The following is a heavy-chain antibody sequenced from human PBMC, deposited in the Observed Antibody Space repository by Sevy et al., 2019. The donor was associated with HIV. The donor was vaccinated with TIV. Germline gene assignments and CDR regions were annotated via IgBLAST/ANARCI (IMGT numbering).Heavy chain of an antibody. Sequence: GGSLRLSCTASGFTFGDYAMSWFRQAPGKGREWVGFIRSKAYGGTTEYAPSVKGRFTISRDDSKSIAYLQMNSLKTEDTAVYYCTRGGGHSYCGGDCYPDYWGQGTLVTVSS. J-gene: IGHJ4*02. CDR2: IRSKAYGGTT. CDR3: TRGGGHSYCGGDCYPDY. D-gene: IGHD2-21*02. CDR1: GFTFGDYA. V-gene: IGHV3-49*03.